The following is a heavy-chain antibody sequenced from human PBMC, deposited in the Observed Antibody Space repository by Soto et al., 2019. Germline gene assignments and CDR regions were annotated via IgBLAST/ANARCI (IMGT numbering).Heavy chain of an antibody. D-gene: IGHD3-9*01. V-gene: IGHV4-31*03. CDR3: ARVGYDILTGYPGPFDY. Sequence: SETLSLTCTVSGGSISSGGYYWSWIRQHPGKGLEWIGYIYYSGSTYYNPSLKSRVTISVDTSKNQFSLKLSSVTAADTAVYYCARVGYDILTGYPGPFDYWGQGTLVTVSS. CDR2: IYYSGST. J-gene: IGHJ4*02. CDR1: GGSISSGGYY.